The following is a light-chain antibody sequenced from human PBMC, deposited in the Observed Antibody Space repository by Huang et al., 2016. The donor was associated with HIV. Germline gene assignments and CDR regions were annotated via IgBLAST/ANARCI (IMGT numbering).Light chain of an antibody. CDR1: QSVNSY. CDR2: DTS. Sequence: EIVLTQSPAILSLSPGERATLSCRASQSVNSYLAWYQQIPGQAPRLLIYDTSNMATGIPARFSGSRSGTDFTLTISSLEPGDFAVYYCQQRSDWPPFTFGPGTKVDIK. V-gene: IGKV3-11*01. J-gene: IGKJ3*01. CDR3: QQRSDWPPFT.